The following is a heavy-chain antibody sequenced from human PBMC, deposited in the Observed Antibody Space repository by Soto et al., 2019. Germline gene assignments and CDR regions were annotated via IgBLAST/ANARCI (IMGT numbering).Heavy chain of an antibody. Sequence: ETLSPTCTFFGGSFSSLRNHYCSWVRQPPGKGLEWIGYISYSGSTSYNPSLKSRLIISVDTSQNQVSLKLASVTAADTAVYYCLTQGFGPLHGLVDVWGQGTTVTVSS. V-gene: IGHV4-59*08. CDR3: LTQGFGPLHGLVDV. CDR2: ISYSGST. J-gene: IGHJ6*02. D-gene: IGHD3-10*01. CDR1: GGSFSSLRNHY.